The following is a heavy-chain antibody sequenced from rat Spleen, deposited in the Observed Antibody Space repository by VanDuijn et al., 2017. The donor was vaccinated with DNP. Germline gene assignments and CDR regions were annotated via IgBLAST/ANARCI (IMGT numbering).Heavy chain of an antibody. CDR3: TTRGVGPRYYWHFDF. V-gene: IGHV5-31*01. D-gene: IGHD4-4*01. J-gene: IGHJ1*01. Sequence: EVQLVESGGDLVQPGRSLKLSCVASGFTFSNHWVTWIRQVPGKGLEWVASITSSGGSTYYPDSVKGRFTISRDDAQSTLYLQMDSLRSEDAATYYCTTRGVGPRYYWHFDFWGPGTVVTVSS. CDR1: GFTFSNHW. CDR2: ITSSGGST.